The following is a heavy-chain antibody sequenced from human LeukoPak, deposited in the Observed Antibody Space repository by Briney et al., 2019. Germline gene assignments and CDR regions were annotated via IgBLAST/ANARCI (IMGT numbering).Heavy chain of an antibody. D-gene: IGHD6-13*01. J-gene: IGHJ1*01. CDR1: GYSFSNYD. CDR3: ARGPGPDSWTAEYFQH. CDR2: MNPHRGDT. Sequence: ASVKVSCKPSGYSFSNYDINWVRLRQAFGQGPEWLGWMNPHRGDTGSPERFRGRISMTWDTSTSTAYLEVTDLTSDDTAVYYCARGPGPDSWTAEYFQHWGQGTLVTVSS. V-gene: IGHV1-8*02.